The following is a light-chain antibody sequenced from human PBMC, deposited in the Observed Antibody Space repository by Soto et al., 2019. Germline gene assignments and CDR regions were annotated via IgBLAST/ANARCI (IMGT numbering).Light chain of an antibody. CDR1: QTVSSVH. CDR3: QQYSKWPIT. Sequence: EIVLPQSPGTLSFSPAERATLSCRASQTVSSVHLAWSQQKPGQGPRLLISGASSRATGTPDRLSGSGSGTEFSLTISSLQSEDFAVYYCQQYSKWPITFGQGTRLEI. CDR2: GAS. V-gene: IGKV3-20*01. J-gene: IGKJ5*01.